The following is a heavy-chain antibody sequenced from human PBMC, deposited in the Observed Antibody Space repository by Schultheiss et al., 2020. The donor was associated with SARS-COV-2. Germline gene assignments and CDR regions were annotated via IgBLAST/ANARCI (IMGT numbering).Heavy chain of an antibody. CDR2: IYYSGST. Sequence: SETLSLTCTVSGGSISSGGYYWGWIRQPPGKGLEWIGSIYYSGSTYYNPSLKSRVTISVDTSKNQFSLKLSSVTAADTAVYYCARPNCGGDCYSGFRGFDPWGQGTLVTVSS. CDR3: ARPNCGGDCYSGFRGFDP. V-gene: IGHV4-39*01. D-gene: IGHD2-21*01. CDR1: GGSISSGGYY. J-gene: IGHJ5*02.